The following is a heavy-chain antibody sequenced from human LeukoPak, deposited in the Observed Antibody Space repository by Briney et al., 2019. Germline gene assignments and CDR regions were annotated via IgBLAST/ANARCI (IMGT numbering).Heavy chain of an antibody. J-gene: IGHJ4*02. CDR1: DYSISSHNY. Sequence: SETLSLTCAVSDYSISSHNYWGWIRQPPGKGLEWIGSVYHSGSTHYSPSLKSRVTISVDTSKNQCSLKLSSVTAADTAVYYCARNDSSGYFDYWGKGTLVTVSS. CDR3: ARNDSSGYFDY. V-gene: IGHV4-38-2*01. D-gene: IGHD3-22*01. CDR2: VYHSGST.